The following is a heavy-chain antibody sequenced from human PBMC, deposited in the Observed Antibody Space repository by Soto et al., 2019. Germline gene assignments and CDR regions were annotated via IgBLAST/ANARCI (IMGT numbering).Heavy chain of an antibody. CDR1: GGTFSSYA. D-gene: IGHD6-13*01. Sequence: QVQLVQSGAEVKKPGSSVKVSCKASGGTFSSYAISWVRQAPGQGLEWMGGIIPIFGTANYAQQFQGRVTITADESTRTAYMELSSLRSEDTAVYYCARAVAAAGRYYYGMDVWGQGTTVTVSS. CDR3: ARAVAAAGRYYYGMDV. V-gene: IGHV1-69*01. J-gene: IGHJ6*02. CDR2: IIPIFGTA.